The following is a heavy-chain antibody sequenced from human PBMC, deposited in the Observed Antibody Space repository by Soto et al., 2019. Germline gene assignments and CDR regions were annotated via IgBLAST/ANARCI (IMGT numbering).Heavy chain of an antibody. CDR2: IYYSGST. CDR1: GGSISSYY. Sequence: LSLTCTVSGGSISSYYWSWIRQPPGKGLEWIGYIYYSGSTNYNPSLKSRVTISVDTSKNQFSLKLSSVAAADTAVYYCARGDTYSSSSLADHDAFDIWGQGTMVTVSS. D-gene: IGHD6-6*01. CDR3: ARGDTYSSSSLADHDAFDI. V-gene: IGHV4-59*01. J-gene: IGHJ3*02.